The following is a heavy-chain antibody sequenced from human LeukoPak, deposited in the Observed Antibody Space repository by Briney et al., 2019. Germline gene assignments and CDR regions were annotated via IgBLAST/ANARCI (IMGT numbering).Heavy chain of an antibody. CDR1: GYSISSGYY. CDR2: IYHSGST. CDR3: ARRLHGVCLD. D-gene: IGHD2-8*01. V-gene: IGHV4-38-2*02. J-gene: IGHJ4*02. Sequence: PTETLSLTCTVSGYSISSGYYWGWIRQPPGKGLEWIGSIYHSGSTDYNPSLKSRVTISVDTSKNQFSLNLSSVTAADTAVYYCARRLHGVCLDWGQGTLVTVSS.